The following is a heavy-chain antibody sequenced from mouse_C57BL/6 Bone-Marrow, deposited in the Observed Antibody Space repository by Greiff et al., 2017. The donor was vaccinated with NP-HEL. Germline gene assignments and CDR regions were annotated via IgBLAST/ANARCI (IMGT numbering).Heavy chain of an antibody. J-gene: IGHJ2*01. CDR1: GFTFSDAW. V-gene: IGHV6-6*01. CDR2: IRNKANNHAT. D-gene: IGHD1-1*01. CDR3: TGGSSFHYFDY. Sequence: EVKVEESGGGLVQPGGSMKLSCAASGFTFSDAWMDWVRQSPEKGLEWVAEIRNKANNHATYYAESVKGRFTISRDDSKSSVYLQMNSLRAEDTGIYYCTGGSSFHYFDYWGQGTTLTVSS.